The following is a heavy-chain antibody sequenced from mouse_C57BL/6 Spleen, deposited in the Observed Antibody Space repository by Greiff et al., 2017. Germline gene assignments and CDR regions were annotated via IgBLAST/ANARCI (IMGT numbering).Heavy chain of an antibody. D-gene: IGHD1-1*01. J-gene: IGHJ3*01. CDR1: CYAFSSYW. CDR3: AREGTTVVARGFAY. V-gene: IGHV1-80*01. CDR2: LYPGDGDS. Sequence: QVQLQQSGAELAQPGASVKISCKASCYAFSSYWMNWVKQRPGQGLEWIGQLYPGDGDSNYNGKFKGKATLTADKSSSTAYMQLSSLTSEDSAVYFCAREGTTVVARGFAYWGQGTLVTVSA.